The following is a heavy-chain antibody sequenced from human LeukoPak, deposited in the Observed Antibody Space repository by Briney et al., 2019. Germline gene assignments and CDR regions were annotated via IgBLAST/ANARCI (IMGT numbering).Heavy chain of an antibody. J-gene: IGHJ5*02. Sequence: ASVKVSCKASGYTFTGYYMHWVRQAPGQGLEWMGWINPNSGGTNYAQKFQGRVTMTRDTSISTAYMELSRLRSDDTAVYYCARGLSYYDFWSGYYTGIGYNWFDPWGQGTLVTVSS. CDR1: GYTFTGYY. CDR3: ARGLSYYDFWSGYYTGIGYNWFDP. D-gene: IGHD3-3*01. CDR2: INPNSGGT. V-gene: IGHV1-2*02.